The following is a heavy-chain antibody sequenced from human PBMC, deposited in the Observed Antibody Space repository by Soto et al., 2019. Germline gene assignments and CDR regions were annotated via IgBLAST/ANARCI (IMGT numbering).Heavy chain of an antibody. Sequence: ASVKVSCKSSGYTFTGYYMHWVRQAPGQGLEWMGWINPNSGGPNYAQKFQGWVTMARDKSISTAYMELSRLRSDDTAVYYCARGVTHLPYIDYGMDVWGQGTPVTVSS. CDR2: INPNSGGP. CDR3: ARGVTHLPYIDYGMDV. V-gene: IGHV1-2*04. J-gene: IGHJ6*02. CDR1: GYTFTGYY. D-gene: IGHD2-21*02.